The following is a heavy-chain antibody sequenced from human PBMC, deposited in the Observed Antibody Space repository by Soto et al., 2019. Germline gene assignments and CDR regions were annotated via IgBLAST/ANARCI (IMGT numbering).Heavy chain of an antibody. J-gene: IGHJ6*02. D-gene: IGHD2-2*01. Sequence: QMQLVESGGGVVQPGRSLRLSCAASGFTFRSYGIHWVSQAPGKGLGWVALIWCDGSKKYYVDSVKGRFAVSRDNSKNTLYLQTNSLRGEDTAVYYCGRDRRVPNGYGMDVWGQGTTFTVSS. V-gene: IGHV3-33*01. CDR1: GFTFRSYG. CDR3: GRDRRVPNGYGMDV. CDR2: IWCDGSKK.